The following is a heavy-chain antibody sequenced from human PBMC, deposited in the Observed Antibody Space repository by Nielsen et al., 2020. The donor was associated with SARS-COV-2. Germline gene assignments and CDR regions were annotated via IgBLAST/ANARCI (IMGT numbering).Heavy chain of an antibody. CDR3: ARDSPYSGYATQGFDY. V-gene: IGHV4-34*01. D-gene: IGHD5-12*01. CDR2: INHSGST. CDR1: GGSFSGYY. Sequence: SETLSLTCAVYGGSFSGYYWSWIRQPPGKGLEWIGEINHSGSTNYNPSLKSRVTISVDTSKNQFSLKLSSVTAADTAVYYCARDSPYSGYATQGFDYWGQGTLVTVSS. J-gene: IGHJ4*02.